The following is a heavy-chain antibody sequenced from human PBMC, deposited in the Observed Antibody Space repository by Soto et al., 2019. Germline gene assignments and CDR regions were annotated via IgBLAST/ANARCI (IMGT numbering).Heavy chain of an antibody. D-gene: IGHD2-15*01. Sequence: QVQLVQSGAEVKKPGSSVKVSCKASGGTFSSYAISWVRQAPGQGLEWMGGIIPIFGTANYAQKFQGRVTITADKSTSTAYMELSSLRSEDTAVYYYAKNRFPPYCSGGSCYSHFDYWGQGTLVTVSS. CDR3: AKNRFPPYCSGGSCYSHFDY. V-gene: IGHV1-69*06. J-gene: IGHJ4*02. CDR1: GGTFSSYA. CDR2: IIPIFGTA.